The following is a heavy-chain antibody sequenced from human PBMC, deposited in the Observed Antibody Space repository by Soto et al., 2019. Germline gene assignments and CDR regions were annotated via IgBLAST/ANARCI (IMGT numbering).Heavy chain of an antibody. CDR1: GGSFSGYY. J-gene: IGHJ6*02. CDR3: ARGQLRYYDILTGYYGYYYYGMDV. V-gene: IGHV4-34*01. CDR2: INHSGST. Sequence: SETLSLTCAVYGGSFSGYYWSWIRQPPGKGLEWIGEINHSGSTNYNPSLKSRVTISVDTSKNQSSLKLSSVTAADTAVYYCARGQLRYYDILTGYYGYYYYGMDVWGQGTTVTVSS. D-gene: IGHD3-9*01.